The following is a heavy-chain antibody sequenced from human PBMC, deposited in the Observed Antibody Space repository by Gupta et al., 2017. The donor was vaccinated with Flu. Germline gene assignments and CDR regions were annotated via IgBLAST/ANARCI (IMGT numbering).Heavy chain of an antibody. Sequence: WVRQAPGKGLEWVSSISSSSSYISYTDSVKGRFTISRDNAKNSLSLQLSSLRVEDTAVYYCVRHFSDRDAFDVWGQGTMVTVFS. V-gene: IGHV3-21*01. D-gene: IGHD3-22*01. CDR3: VRHFSDRDAFDV. CDR2: ISSSSSYI. J-gene: IGHJ3*01.